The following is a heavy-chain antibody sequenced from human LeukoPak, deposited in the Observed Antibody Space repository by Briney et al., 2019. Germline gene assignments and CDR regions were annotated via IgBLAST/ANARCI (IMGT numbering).Heavy chain of an antibody. CDR3: AKDLRGYCSGGSCYSFDY. V-gene: IGHV3-9*01. J-gene: IGHJ4*02. CDR1: GFTFDDYA. D-gene: IGHD2-15*01. CDR2: ISWNSGSI. Sequence: GGSLRLSCAASGFTFDDYAMHWVRQAPGKGLEWVSGISWNSGSIGYADSVKGRFTISRDNSKNTLYLQMNSLRAEDTAVYYCAKDLRGYCSGGSCYSFDYWGQGTLVTVSS.